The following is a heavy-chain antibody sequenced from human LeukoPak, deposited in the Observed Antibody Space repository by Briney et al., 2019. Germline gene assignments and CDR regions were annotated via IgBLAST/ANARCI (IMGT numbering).Heavy chain of an antibody. CDR1: GGSISSGGYY. CDR2: IYYSGST. J-gene: IGHJ5*02. D-gene: IGHD2-21*01. Sequence: SETLSLTCTVSGGSISSGGYYWSWIRQHPGKGLEWIGYIYYSGSTYYNPSLKSRVTISVDTSKNQFSLKLSSVTAAGTAVYYCARAGGNGDSVWFDPWGQGTLVTVSS. CDR3: ARAGGNGDSVWFDP. V-gene: IGHV4-31*03.